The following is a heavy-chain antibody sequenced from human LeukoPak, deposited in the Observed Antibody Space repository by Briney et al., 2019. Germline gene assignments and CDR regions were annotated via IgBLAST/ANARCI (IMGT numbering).Heavy chain of an antibody. V-gene: IGHV3-33*03. D-gene: IGHD3-16*01. CDR2: IWYDGSNK. Sequence: GRSLRLSCAASGFTFSSYGMHWVRQAPGKGLEWVAVIWYDGSNKYYADTVECRFTISRDKSKNTLYLQMNSLRAEDTAVYYCAKDGGMMGAFDIWGQGTMVTVSS. J-gene: IGHJ3*02. CDR1: GFTFSSYG. CDR3: AKDGGMMGAFDI.